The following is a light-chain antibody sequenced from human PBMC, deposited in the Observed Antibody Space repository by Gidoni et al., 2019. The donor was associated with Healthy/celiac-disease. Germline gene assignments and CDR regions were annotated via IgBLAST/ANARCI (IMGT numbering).Light chain of an antibody. V-gene: IGKV1-39*01. CDR2: AAS. J-gene: IGKJ4*01. CDR3: RQGYITPLT. Sequence: DIQMTQSPSSLSASVGDRVTITCRANQSISVYLNLYQQKPGKAPKLLISAASSLQSGVPSRFSGSRAGTDFTLTINSLQPEDFATYYCRQGYITPLTFGGGTKVEIK. CDR1: QSISVY.